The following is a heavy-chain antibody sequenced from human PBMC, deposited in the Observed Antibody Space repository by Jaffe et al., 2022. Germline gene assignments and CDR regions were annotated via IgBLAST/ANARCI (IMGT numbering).Heavy chain of an antibody. J-gene: IGHJ4*02. V-gene: IGHV1-69*01. CDR2: IIPIFGTA. CDR1: GGTFSSYA. D-gene: IGHD2-8*02. CDR3: ARGEVVCTGGVCYANDFDY. Sequence: QVQLVQSGAEVKKPGSSVKVSCKASGGTFSSYAISWVRQAPGQGLEWMGGIIPIFGTANYAQKFQGRVTITADESTSTAYMELSSLRSEDTAVYYCARGEVVCTGGVCYANDFDYWGQGTLVTVSS.